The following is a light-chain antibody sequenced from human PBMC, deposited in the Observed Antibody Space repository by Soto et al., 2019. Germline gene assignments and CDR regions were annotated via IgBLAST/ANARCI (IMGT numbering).Light chain of an antibody. CDR2: SNN. J-gene: IGLJ3*02. Sequence: QSVLTQPASVSGSPGQRVTISCSGSSSNIGSNTVNWYQQLPGTAPKLLIYSNNQRPSGVPDRFSGSKSGTSASLAISGLQSEDEADYYCAAWDDSLNGWVFGGGTKVTVL. CDR3: AAWDDSLNGWV. V-gene: IGLV1-44*01. CDR1: SSNIGSNT.